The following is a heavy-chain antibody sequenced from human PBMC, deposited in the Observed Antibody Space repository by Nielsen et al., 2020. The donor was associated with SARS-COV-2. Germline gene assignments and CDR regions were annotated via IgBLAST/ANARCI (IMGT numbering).Heavy chain of an antibody. CDR3: ARNSAEVLRYFDGYGAPSPYGMDV. J-gene: IGHJ6*02. D-gene: IGHD3-9*01. CDR1: GYTFTSYG. CDR2: FDPEDGET. V-gene: IGHV1-24*01. Sequence: ASVKVSCKASGYTFTSYGISWVRQAPGQGLEWMGGFDPEDGETIYAQKFQGRVTMTEDTSTDTAYMELSSLRSEDTAVYYCARNSAEVLRYFDGYGAPSPYGMDVWGQGTTVTVSS.